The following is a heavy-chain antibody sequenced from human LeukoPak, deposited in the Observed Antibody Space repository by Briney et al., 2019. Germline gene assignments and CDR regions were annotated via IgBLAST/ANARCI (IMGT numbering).Heavy chain of an antibody. D-gene: IGHD2-2*01. CDR1: GFTFSSYA. Sequence: GGSLSLSCAASGFTFSSYAMSWVRQAPGKGREWVSAISGSGGSTYYGDSVKGQFTISSDNSKNTLYLQMNTLRAEATAVYYCAKGGYCSSTSCYGDYWGQGTLVTVSS. V-gene: IGHV3-23*01. CDR3: AKGGYCSSTSCYGDY. CDR2: ISGSGGST. J-gene: IGHJ4*02.